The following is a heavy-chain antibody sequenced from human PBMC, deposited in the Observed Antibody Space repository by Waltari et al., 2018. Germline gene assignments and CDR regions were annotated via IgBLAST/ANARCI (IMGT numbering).Heavy chain of an antibody. CDR3: ARGGTGAFDY. Sequence: EVQLVESGGGLVQPGGSLRLSCAASGFTFSSYWMSWVRQAPGKGLVWVAKIKQDDGEKYWWGSVKGRLTTSRDNAKTALYLPMNRLRAEDTAVYYCARGGTGAFDYWGQGTLVTVSS. CDR1: GFTFSSYW. J-gene: IGHJ4*02. V-gene: IGHV3-7*04. D-gene: IGHD2-8*02. CDR2: IKQDDGEK.